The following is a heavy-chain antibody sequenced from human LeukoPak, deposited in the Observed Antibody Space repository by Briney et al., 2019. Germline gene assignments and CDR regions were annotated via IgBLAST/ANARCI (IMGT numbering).Heavy chain of an antibody. Sequence: ASVKVSCKASGYTFTSCGISWVRQAPGQGLEWMGWISAYNGNTNYAQKLQGRVTMTTDTSTSTAYMELRSLRSDDTAVYYCARGAAGGGVPYYYMDVWGKGTTVTVSS. J-gene: IGHJ6*03. CDR1: GYTFTSCG. V-gene: IGHV1-18*01. CDR2: ISAYNGNT. D-gene: IGHD6-13*01. CDR3: ARGAAGGGVPYYYMDV.